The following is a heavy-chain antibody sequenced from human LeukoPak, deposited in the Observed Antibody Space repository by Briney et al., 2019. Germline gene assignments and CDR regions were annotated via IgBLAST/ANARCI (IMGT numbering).Heavy chain of an antibody. CDR2: INHSGST. CDR1: GGSFSGYY. CDR3: ARVHSYGNSDY. J-gene: IGHJ4*02. D-gene: IGHD5-18*01. V-gene: IGHV4-34*01. Sequence: SETLSLTCAVYGGSFSGYYWSWIRQPPGKGLEWIGEINHSGSTNYNPSLKSRVTISVDTSKNQFSLKLSSVTAADTAVYYCARVHSYGNSDYWGQGTLVTVSS.